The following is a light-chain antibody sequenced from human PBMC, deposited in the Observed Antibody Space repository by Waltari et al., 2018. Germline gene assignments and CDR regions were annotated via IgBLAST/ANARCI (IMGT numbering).Light chain of an antibody. CDR2: DVS. J-gene: IGLJ1*01. CDR3: SSYTSSSVYV. Sequence: QSALTQPASVSGSPGQSITISCTGTSSDVGGYNSVSWYQQHPGKAPKLMIYDVSKRPSVVSNRFSGSKSGNTASLTISGLQAEDEADYYCSSYTSSSVYVFGTGTKVTVL. V-gene: IGLV2-14*01. CDR1: SSDVGGYNS.